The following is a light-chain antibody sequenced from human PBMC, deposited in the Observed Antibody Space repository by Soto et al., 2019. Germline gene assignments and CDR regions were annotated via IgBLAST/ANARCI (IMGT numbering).Light chain of an antibody. CDR1: SGHSSYI. CDR3: ETWDSNTHWV. J-gene: IGLJ3*02. Sequence: QPVLTQSSSASASLGSSVKLTCTLSSGHSSYIIAWHQQQPGTAPRYLMKLEGSGSYNKGSGVPDRFSGSSSGADRYLTISSLRFEDEADYCCETWDSNTHWVFGGGTKLTVL. V-gene: IGLV4-60*02. CDR2: LEGSGSY.